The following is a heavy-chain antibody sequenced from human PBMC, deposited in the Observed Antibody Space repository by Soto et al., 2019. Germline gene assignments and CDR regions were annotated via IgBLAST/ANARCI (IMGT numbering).Heavy chain of an antibody. CDR2: ISAYSGDT. J-gene: IGHJ4*02. Sequence: QVQLVQSGGEVKKSGASVKVCCETSGYTFTTYGLTWVRQAPGQGLEWMGWISAYSGDTLYAQKFQGRVTLTRDTSTRTAYMEMGGLRSDDTVVYYCVIEVELVRGVISFGYWGQGTLVTVSP. D-gene: IGHD3-9*01. CDR3: VIEVELVRGVISFGY. CDR1: GYTFTTYG. V-gene: IGHV1-18*04.